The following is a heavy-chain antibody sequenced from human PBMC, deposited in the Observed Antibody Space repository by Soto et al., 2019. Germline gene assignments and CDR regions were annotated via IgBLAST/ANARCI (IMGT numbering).Heavy chain of an antibody. CDR2: ISAYNGNT. CDR3: ARVPTIFGVVILSWFDP. CDR1: GYTFTSCG. D-gene: IGHD3-3*01. V-gene: IGHV1-18*01. Sequence: ASVKVSCKASGYTFTSCGISWVRQAPGQGLEWMGWISAYNGNTNYAQKLQGRVTMTTDTSTSTAYMELRSLRSDDTAVYYCARVPTIFGVVILSWFDPWGQGTLVTVSS. J-gene: IGHJ5*02.